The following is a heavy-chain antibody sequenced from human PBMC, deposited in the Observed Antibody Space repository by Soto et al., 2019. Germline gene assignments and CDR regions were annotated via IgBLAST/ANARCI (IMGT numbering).Heavy chain of an antibody. D-gene: IGHD1-26*01. V-gene: IGHV3-9*01. J-gene: IGHJ4*02. CDR2: ISWNSGTL. Sequence: EVHLVESGGGLVQPGRSLRLSCAASGFTFDDYVMHWVRQAPGKGLEWVSGISWNSGTLGYADSVKGRFTISRDNAKKSLYLQMNSLRAEDTALYYCVKALGEYSGNSLNYWGQGTLVTVSS. CDR3: VKALGEYSGNSLNY. CDR1: GFTFDDYV.